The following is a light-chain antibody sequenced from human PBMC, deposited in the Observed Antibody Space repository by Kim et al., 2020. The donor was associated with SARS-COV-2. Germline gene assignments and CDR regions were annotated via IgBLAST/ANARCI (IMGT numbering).Light chain of an antibody. CDR3: QSYDSSLSVVV. Sequence: QGVTISCRGSSSNTGAGYDVHWYQQVPGTAPKLLIYVNTNRPSGVPDRFSGSKSGTSASLAITGLQAEDEANYYCQSYDSSLSVVVFGGGTQLTVL. V-gene: IGLV1-40*01. CDR1: SSNTGAGYD. J-gene: IGLJ2*01. CDR2: VNT.